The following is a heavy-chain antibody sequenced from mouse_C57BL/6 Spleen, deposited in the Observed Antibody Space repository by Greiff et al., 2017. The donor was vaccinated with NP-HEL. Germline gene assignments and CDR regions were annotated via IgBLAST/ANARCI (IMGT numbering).Heavy chain of an antibody. J-gene: IGHJ4*01. CDR2: INPNNGGT. V-gene: IGHV1-22*01. D-gene: IGHD1-1*01. CDR1: GYTFTDYN. CDR3: AGGTTVVAKAMDY. Sequence: VQLQQSGPELVKPGASVKMSCKASGYTFTDYNMHWVKQSHGKSLEWIGYINPNNGGTSYNQKFKGKATLTVNKSSSTAYMELRSLTSEDSAVYYCAGGTTVVAKAMDYWGQGTSVTVSS.